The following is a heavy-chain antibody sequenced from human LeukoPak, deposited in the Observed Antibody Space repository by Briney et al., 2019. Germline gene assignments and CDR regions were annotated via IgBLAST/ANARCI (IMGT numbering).Heavy chain of an antibody. CDR1: GGSISSGGYY. D-gene: IGHD2-2*02. CDR3: ARGGSWSTSCYTDCWFDP. J-gene: IGHJ5*02. CDR2: IYHSGST. V-gene: IGHV4-30-2*01. Sequence: SETLSLTCTVSGGSISSGGYYWSWIRQPPGKGLEWIGYIYHSGSTYYNPSLKSRVTISVDRSKNQFSLKLSSVTAADTAVYYCARGGSWSTSCYTDCWFDPWGQGTLVTVSS.